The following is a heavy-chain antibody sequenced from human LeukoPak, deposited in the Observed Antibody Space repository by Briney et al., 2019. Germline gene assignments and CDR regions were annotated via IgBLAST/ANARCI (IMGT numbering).Heavy chain of an antibody. CDR3: ARDPGYSSGWLFDY. CDR1: GYSISSGYY. J-gene: IGHJ4*02. D-gene: IGHD6-19*01. CDR2: IYYSGST. V-gene: IGHV4-61*01. Sequence: SETLSLTCTVSGYSISSGYYWSWIRQPPGKGLEWIGYIYYSGSTNYNPSLKSRVTISVDTSKNQFSLKLSSVTAADTAVYYCARDPGYSSGWLFDYWGQGTLVTVSS.